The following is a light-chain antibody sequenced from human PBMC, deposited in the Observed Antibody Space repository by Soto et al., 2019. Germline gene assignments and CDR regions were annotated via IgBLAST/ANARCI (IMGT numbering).Light chain of an antibody. CDR1: SSNIASNS. CDR3: AAWDHSLNGRVV. J-gene: IGLJ2*01. CDR2: GTG. Sequence: QSVLTQSSSASGTPGQRVIISCFGSSSNIASNSVNWYQQLPGKAPKLLIYGTGQRPSGVPDRFSGSKSGTSASLAISGLQSEDEADYYCAAWDHSLNGRVVFGGGTQLTVL. V-gene: IGLV1-44*01.